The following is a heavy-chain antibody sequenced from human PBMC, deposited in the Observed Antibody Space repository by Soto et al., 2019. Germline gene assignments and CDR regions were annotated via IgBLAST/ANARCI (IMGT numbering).Heavy chain of an antibody. Sequence: PWGSLRLSCSASGFIFSTYAMQWVRQAPGKGLEYVSSITSNGVDTYYAESVKGRFAISRDNSKNTLYLQMSSLRAEDTAMYYCVKASSGWLTDYWGLGTLVNVS. J-gene: IGHJ4*02. V-gene: IGHV3-64D*08. CDR1: GFIFSTYA. D-gene: IGHD6-19*01. CDR3: VKASSGWLTDY. CDR2: ITSNGVDT.